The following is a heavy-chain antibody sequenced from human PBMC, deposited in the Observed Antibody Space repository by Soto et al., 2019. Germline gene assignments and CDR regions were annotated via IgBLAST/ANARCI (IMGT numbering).Heavy chain of an antibody. J-gene: IGHJ3*02. D-gene: IGHD6-19*01. CDR3: AKDMGAVAGLDAFDI. Sequence: PVGSLRLSCAASGFTFDDYAMHWVRQAPGKGLEWVSLISWDGGSTYYADSVKGRFTISRDNSKNSLYLQMNSLRAEDTALYYCAKDMGAVAGLDAFDIWGQGTMVTVSS. CDR1: GFTFDDYA. CDR2: ISWDGGST. V-gene: IGHV3-43D*04.